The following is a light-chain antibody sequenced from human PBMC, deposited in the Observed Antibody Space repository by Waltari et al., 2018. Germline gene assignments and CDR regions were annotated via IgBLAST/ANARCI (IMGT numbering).Light chain of an antibody. CDR3: QHHVRLPAT. Sequence: EIVLTQSPGTLSLSPGERATLSCRASQSVNTYLVWYQQKPGQAPRLLIYAASTRAAGIPDRFSGSGSGTDFSLTISRLEAEDFAVYYCQHHVRLPATFGQGTKVEIK. J-gene: IGKJ1*01. V-gene: IGKV3-20*01. CDR2: AAS. CDR1: QSVNTY.